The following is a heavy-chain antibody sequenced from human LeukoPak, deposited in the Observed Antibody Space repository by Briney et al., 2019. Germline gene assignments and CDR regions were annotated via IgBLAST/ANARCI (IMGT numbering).Heavy chain of an antibody. CDR2: INPNTGAT. D-gene: IGHD6-19*01. Sequence: ASVKVSCKGSGYTLTGYYLHWVRQAPGQGLEWMGWINPNTGATHSAQKFQGRITMTRDTSISTAYMDLSRLRSDDTAVYYCARDRVGSGWPRPYYFEVWGQGTLVTVSS. CDR3: ARDRVGSGWPRPYYFEV. V-gene: IGHV1-2*02. J-gene: IGHJ4*02. CDR1: GYTLTGYY.